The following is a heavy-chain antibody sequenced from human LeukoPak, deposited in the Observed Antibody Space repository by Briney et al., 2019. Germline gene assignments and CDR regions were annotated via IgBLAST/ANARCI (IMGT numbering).Heavy chain of an antibody. D-gene: IGHD3-9*01. J-gene: IGHJ2*01. Sequence: SETLSLTCSVSTDSMTSYYWSWIRQPPGKGLEWIGYIYYTGRANYNPSLKSRVSISVDTSKNQFSLKSSSVTAADTAVYFCARLHLYYDILTPRYFDLWGRGTLVTVSS. V-gene: IGHV4-59*08. CDR3: ARLHLYYDILTPRYFDL. CDR2: IYYTGRA. CDR1: TDSMTSYY.